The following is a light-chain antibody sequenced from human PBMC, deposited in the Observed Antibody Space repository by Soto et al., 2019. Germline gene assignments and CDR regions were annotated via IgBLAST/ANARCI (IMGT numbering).Light chain of an antibody. Sequence: IQMTQSPSSVSASVGDTVTLSCQTSHGVSGWLAWYQQKPGKAPTLLIYTVSNLQSGVPYRFSGSGSGTAFSLTITNLQSEDFATYFCQQGKTFPFTFGPGTKVEVK. J-gene: IGKJ3*01. CDR3: QQGKTFPFT. CDR1: HGVSGW. V-gene: IGKV1-12*01. CDR2: TVS.